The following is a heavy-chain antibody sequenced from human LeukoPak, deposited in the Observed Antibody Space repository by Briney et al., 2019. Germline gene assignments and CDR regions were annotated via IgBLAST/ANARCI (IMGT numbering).Heavy chain of an antibody. J-gene: IGHJ6*03. D-gene: IGHD3-9*01. CDR1: GGSISSGSYY. CDR3: ARDSYYDILTGHNRLKYYYYYMDV. Sequence: SETLSLTCTVSGGSISSGSYYWSWIRQPAGKGLEWIGRIYTSGSTNYNPSLKSRVTISVDTSKNQFSLKLSSVTAADTAMYYCARDSYYDILTGHNRLKYYYYYMDVWGKGTTVTISS. CDR2: IYTSGST. V-gene: IGHV4-61*02.